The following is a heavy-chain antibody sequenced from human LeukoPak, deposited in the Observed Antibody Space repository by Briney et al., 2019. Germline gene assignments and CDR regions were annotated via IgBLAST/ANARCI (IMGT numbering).Heavy chain of an antibody. CDR3: ARVIDFWSGYDY. V-gene: IGHV4-59*01. CDR1: GGSISSYY. D-gene: IGHD3-3*01. Sequence: SETLSLTCTVSGGSISSYYWSWIRQPPGKGLEWIGYIYYSGSTNYNPSLKSRVTISVDTSKNQSSLKLSSVTAADTAVYYCARVIDFWSGYDYWGQGTLVTVSS. J-gene: IGHJ4*02. CDR2: IYYSGST.